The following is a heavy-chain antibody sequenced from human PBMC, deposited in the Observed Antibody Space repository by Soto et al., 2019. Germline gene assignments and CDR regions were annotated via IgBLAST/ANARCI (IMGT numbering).Heavy chain of an antibody. CDR2: IYYSGST. J-gene: IGHJ5*02. V-gene: IGHV4-39*01. Sequence: PSETLSLTCTVSGGSISSSSYYWGWIRQPPGEGLEWIGIIYYSGSTYYNPSLKSRVTISVDTSKNQFSLKLSSVTAADTALYYFARHVGDSSGYWERNWFDPWGQGTLVTVSS. CDR1: GGSISSSSYY. CDR3: ARHVGDSSGYWERNWFDP. D-gene: IGHD3-22*01.